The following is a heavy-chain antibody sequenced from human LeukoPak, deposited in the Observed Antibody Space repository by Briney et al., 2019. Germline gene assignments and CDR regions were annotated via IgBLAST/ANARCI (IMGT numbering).Heavy chain of an antibody. CDR3: ARGGGYASPIGY. J-gene: IGHJ4*02. CDR1: GGSISIYY. D-gene: IGHD5-12*01. Sequence: PSETLSLTCTLSGGSISIYYWSWIRQPPGKGLEWIGYIYHSGSTNYNPSLKSRVTISVDTSKNQFSLKLSSVTAADTAVYYCARGGGYASPIGYWGQGDLVTVSS. CDR2: IYHSGST. V-gene: IGHV4-59*01.